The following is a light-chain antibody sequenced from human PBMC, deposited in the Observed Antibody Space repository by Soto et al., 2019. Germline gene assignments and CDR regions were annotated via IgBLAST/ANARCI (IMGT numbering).Light chain of an antibody. CDR3: QHYKSYPWT. Sequence: DIQMTQSPSTLSASVGDRVTLTCRASQGISDWLAWYQQKPGKAPKVLIYKASSLESGVPSRFSGSGSGTEFTLTISSLQPDDFATYYCQHYKSYPWTFGQGTKVEIK. CDR1: QGISDW. V-gene: IGKV1-5*03. CDR2: KAS. J-gene: IGKJ1*01.